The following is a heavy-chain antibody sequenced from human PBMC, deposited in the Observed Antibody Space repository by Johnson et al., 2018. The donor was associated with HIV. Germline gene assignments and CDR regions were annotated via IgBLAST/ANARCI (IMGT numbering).Heavy chain of an antibody. J-gene: IGHJ3*02. D-gene: IGHD1-26*01. V-gene: IGHV3-9*01. CDR1: GFSFSEYW. CDR2: ISWNSGSI. Sequence: VQLVESGGNLVQPGGSLRLSCVASGFSFSEYWMTWVRQVPGKGLEWVAGISWNSGSIGYAGSVKGRFTISRDNAKNSLYGQMNSLRPEDTALYYCARGVGSTTVAAFDIWGQGTMVTVSS. CDR3: ARGVGSTTVAAFDI.